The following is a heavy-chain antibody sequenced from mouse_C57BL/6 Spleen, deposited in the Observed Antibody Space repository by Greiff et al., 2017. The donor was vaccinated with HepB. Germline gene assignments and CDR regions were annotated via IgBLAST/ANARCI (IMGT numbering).Heavy chain of an antibody. J-gene: IGHJ2*01. CDR3: ASEGLSNLYYCDY. V-gene: IGHV5-16*01. Sequence: EVQLVESEGGLVQPGSSMKLSCTASGFTFSDYYMAWVRQVPEKGLEWVANINYDGSSTYYLDSLKSRFLISRDNAKNILYLQMSSLKSEDTATYYCASEGLSNLYYCDYWGQGTTLTVSS. CDR1: GFTFSDYY. D-gene: IGHD1-3*01. CDR2: INYDGSST.